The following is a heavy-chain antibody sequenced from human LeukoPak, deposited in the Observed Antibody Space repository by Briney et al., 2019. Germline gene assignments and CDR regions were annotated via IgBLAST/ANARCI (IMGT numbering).Heavy chain of an antibody. Sequence: PSETLSLTCTVSGGSISSYYWSWIRQPPGKGLEWIGSLYNSGSTNYNPSLNSRVMILVDTSKNQFSLKLSSVTAADMAIYYCAGGAQWLAHDYWGQGTLVTVSS. CDR3: AGGAQWLAHDY. V-gene: IGHV4-59*08. CDR1: GGSISSYY. J-gene: IGHJ4*02. CDR2: LYNSGST. D-gene: IGHD6-19*01.